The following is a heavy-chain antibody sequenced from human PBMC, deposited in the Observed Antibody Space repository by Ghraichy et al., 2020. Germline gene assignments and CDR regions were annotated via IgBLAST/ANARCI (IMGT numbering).Heavy chain of an antibody. CDR1: GFTFSKYW. J-gene: IGHJ3*02. V-gene: IGHV3-74*01. Sequence: GESLNISCAASGFTFSKYWMHWVRQAPGKGLVWVSRINDEGSSTTHAGSVKGRFTISRDNAKNTLYLQMNGLRVEDTAGNYCAGPLSHDAFDTWGQAKMVTVSS. CDR3: AGPLSHDAFDT. CDR2: INDEGSST.